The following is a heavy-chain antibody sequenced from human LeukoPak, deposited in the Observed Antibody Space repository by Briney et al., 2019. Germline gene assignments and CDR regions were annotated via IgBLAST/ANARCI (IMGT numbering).Heavy chain of an antibody. CDR1: GGSISSSSYY. J-gene: IGHJ5*02. CDR2: IYYSGST. CDR3: ARHRIFGVVTRATNWFDP. Sequence: SETLSLTCTVSGGSISSSSYYWGWIRQPPGKGLEWIGSIYYSGSTYYNPSLKSRVTISVDTSKNQFSLKLSSVTAADTAVYYCARHRIFGVVTRATNWFDPWGQGTLVTVSS. D-gene: IGHD3-3*01. V-gene: IGHV4-39*01.